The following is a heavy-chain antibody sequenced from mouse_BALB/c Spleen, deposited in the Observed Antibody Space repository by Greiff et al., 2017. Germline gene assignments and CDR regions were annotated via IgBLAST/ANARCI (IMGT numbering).Heavy chain of an antibody. CDR1: GFNIKDYY. D-gene: IGHD2-4*01. CDR3: ASPYDYDWFAY. CDR2: IDPENGNT. J-gene: IGHJ3*01. Sequence: VQLKQSGAELVRPGALVKLSCKASGFNIKDYYMHWVKQRPEQGLEWIGWIDPENGNTIYDPKFQGKASITADTSSNTAYLQLSSLTSEDTAVYYCASPYDYDWFAYWGQGTLVTVSA. V-gene: IGHV14-1*02.